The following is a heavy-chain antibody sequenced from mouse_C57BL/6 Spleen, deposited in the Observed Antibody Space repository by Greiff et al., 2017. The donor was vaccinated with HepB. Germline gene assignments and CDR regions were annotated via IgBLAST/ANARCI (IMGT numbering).Heavy chain of an antibody. CDR1: GYTFTSYW. Sequence: QVQLQQPGTELVKPGASLKLSCKASGYTFTSYWMHWVKQRPGQGLEWIGNINPSNGGTNYNEKFKSKATLTVDKSSSTAYMQLSSLTSEDSAVYYCARFGYDGEWGYVDVWGTGTTVTVSS. D-gene: IGHD2-2*01. J-gene: IGHJ1*03. V-gene: IGHV1-53*01. CDR2: INPSNGGT. CDR3: ARFGYDGEWGYVDV.